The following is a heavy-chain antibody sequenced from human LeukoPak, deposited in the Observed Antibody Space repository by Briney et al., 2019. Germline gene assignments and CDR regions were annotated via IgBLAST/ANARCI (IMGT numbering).Heavy chain of an antibody. J-gene: IGHJ5*02. Sequence: PGGSLRLSCAASGFTLSSYGMNWVRQAPGKGLEWVSAISGSGGSTYYADSVKGRFTISRDNSKNTLYLQMNSLRAEDTAVYYCAKGPRLVAAASQLFPWFTRWGERSLVTVSS. CDR2: ISGSGGST. V-gene: IGHV3-23*01. D-gene: IGHD2-15*01. CDR1: GFTLSSYG. CDR3: AKGPRLVAAASQLFPWFTR.